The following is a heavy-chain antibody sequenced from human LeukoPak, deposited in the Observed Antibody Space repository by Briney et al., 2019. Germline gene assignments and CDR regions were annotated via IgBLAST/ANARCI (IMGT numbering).Heavy chain of an antibody. CDR1: GFTFSSYA. CDR2: IIGSSGDT. D-gene: IGHD5-12*01. Sequence: GGSLRLSCAASGFTFSSYAMSWVRQAPGKGLEWVSLIIGSSGDTLYADSVKGRFTISRDISKNRLYLQMNSLRAEDTALYYCAKGAYDYIEMGYFDDWGQGTLVTVSS. V-gene: IGHV3-23*01. CDR3: AKGAYDYIEMGYFDD. J-gene: IGHJ4*02.